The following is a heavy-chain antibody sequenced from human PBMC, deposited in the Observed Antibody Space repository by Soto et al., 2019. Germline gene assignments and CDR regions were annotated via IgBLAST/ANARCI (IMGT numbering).Heavy chain of an antibody. D-gene: IGHD4-17*01. CDR2: ISGSGANT. CDR1: GYIFSNYA. Sequence: EVQLLESGGGLVQPGGSLRLSCAASGYIFSNYAMAWFRQAPGLGLEWVSAISGSGANTRYSDSVKGRVIISRDNSKNTLYLHKNSLTAEDTAVYYCAKDLNGDYLGAFVSWGQGTIVTVSS. V-gene: IGHV3-23*01. CDR3: AKDLNGDYLGAFVS. J-gene: IGHJ4*02.